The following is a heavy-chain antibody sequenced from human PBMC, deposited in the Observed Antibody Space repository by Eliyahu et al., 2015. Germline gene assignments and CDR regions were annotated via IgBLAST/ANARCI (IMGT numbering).Heavy chain of an antibody. J-gene: IGHJ4*02. Sequence: QVQLVESGGGVVQPGRSLRLSCAASGFTFSXYAMHWVRQAPGKGLXXVAVISYXGSNKYYADSVKGRFTISRDNSKNTLYLQMNSLRAEDTAVYYCARVLSTITLFMIDYWGQGTLVTVSS. CDR2: ISYXGSNK. CDR3: ARVLSTITLFMIDY. CDR1: GFTFSXYA. D-gene: IGHD5/OR15-5a*01. V-gene: IGHV3-30*01.